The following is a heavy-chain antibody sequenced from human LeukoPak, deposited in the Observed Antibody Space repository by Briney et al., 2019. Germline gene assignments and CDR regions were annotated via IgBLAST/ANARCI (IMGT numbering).Heavy chain of an antibody. J-gene: IGHJ6*02. Sequence: GGSLRLSCEASGFTFSSYWMAWVRQAPGKGLVWVSRINSDGSSTSYADSVKGRFTISTDNAKNTLYLQMNSLRAEDTAVYYCARDEGSGSYSYYYYYGMDVWGQGTTVTVSS. CDR2: INSDGSST. V-gene: IGHV3-74*01. D-gene: IGHD3-10*01. CDR1: GFTFSSYW. CDR3: ARDEGSGSYSYYYYYGMDV.